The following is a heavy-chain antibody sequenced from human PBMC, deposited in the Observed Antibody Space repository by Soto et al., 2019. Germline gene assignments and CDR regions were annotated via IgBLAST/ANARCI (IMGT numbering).Heavy chain of an antibody. D-gene: IGHD5-12*01. CDR3: ARDLGGYVHLWDKSNY. V-gene: IGHV3-30*04. Sequence: QVQLVESGGGVVQPGASLTLSCAASGFRFSGFGMHWVRQAPGKGLEWVAVISFDASEKFYVDSVKGRFSISRDDFHSKVVLQMNSLRREDTGVYYCARDLGGYVHLWDKSNYWGQGTLVNVS. CDR2: ISFDASEK. CDR1: GFRFSGFG. J-gene: IGHJ1*01.